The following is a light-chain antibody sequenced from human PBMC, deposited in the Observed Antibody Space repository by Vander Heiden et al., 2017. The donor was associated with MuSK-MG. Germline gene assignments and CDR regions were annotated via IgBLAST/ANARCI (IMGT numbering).Light chain of an antibody. CDR1: QSIRSY. V-gene: IGKV1-39*01. Sequence: IQMTQSPSSLSASVGDRVTITCRASQSIRSYLNWYQQKPGKAPKLLIYAASSLQSGVPSRFSGSGSGTDFTLTISSLQPEDFATYYCQQSYSTLLTFGGGTKVEIK. CDR3: QQSYSTLLT. J-gene: IGKJ4*01. CDR2: AAS.